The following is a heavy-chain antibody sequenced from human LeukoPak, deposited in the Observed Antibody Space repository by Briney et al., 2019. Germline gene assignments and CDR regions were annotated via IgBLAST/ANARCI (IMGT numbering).Heavy chain of an antibody. D-gene: IGHD2-2*01. CDR1: GGSISSYY. CDR3: ARAGVVPAAMNYYYYMDV. CDR2: ISYSGGT. V-gene: IGHV4-59*08. Sequence: SETLSLTCTVSGGSISSYYWSWLRQPPGKELEWIGDISYSGGTIYNPSLKSRVTISVDTSKNQFSLKLSSVTAADTAVYYCARAGVVPAAMNYYYYMDVWGKGTTVTVSS. J-gene: IGHJ6*03.